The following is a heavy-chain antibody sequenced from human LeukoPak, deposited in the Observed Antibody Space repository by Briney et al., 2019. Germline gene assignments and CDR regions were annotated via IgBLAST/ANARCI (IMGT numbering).Heavy chain of an antibody. V-gene: IGHV1-8*01. Sequence: GASVKVSCKASGYTFTSYDINWVRQATGQGLEWMGWMNPNSGNTGYAQKFQGRVTMTRNTSISTAYMELSSLRSEDTAVYYCARVLRYFDWRRTNYYYYYMDVWGKGTTVTISS. CDR2: MNPNSGNT. J-gene: IGHJ6*03. CDR3: ARVLRYFDWRRTNYYYYYMDV. D-gene: IGHD3-9*01. CDR1: GYTFTSYD.